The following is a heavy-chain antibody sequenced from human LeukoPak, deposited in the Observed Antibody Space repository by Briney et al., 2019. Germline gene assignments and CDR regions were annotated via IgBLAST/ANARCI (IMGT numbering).Heavy chain of an antibody. V-gene: IGHV4-39*01. J-gene: IGHJ3*02. CDR1: GDSIGSRVYY. Sequence: SETLSLTCTVSGDSIGSRVYYWGWIRQPPGKGLEWIGTVYYTGNTYYSPSLKSRVIISIDTTKNQFSLRLNSVTATDTAVYYCARLPRRIVGDTADDAFDIWGQGSMVTVSS. CDR2: VYYTGNT. CDR3: ARLPRRIVGDTADDAFDI. D-gene: IGHD1-26*01.